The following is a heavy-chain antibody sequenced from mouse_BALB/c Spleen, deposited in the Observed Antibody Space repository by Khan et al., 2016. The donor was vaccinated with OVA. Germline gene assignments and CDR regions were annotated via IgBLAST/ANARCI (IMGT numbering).Heavy chain of an antibody. Sequence: EVQLQESGPELVKPGASVKMSCKASGYTFTAYVMQWVKQKPGQGLEWIGYIYPYNDGTKYNEKFKGKATLTSDKSSSTAYMELSSLTSDDSAVYYCARSEGYDGWFAYWGQGILVTVSA. D-gene: IGHD2-3*01. CDR2: IYPYNDGT. V-gene: IGHV1S136*01. CDR1: GYTFTAYV. J-gene: IGHJ3*01. CDR3: ARSEGYDGWFAY.